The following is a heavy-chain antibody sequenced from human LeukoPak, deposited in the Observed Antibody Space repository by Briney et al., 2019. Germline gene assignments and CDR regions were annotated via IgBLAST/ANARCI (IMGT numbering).Heavy chain of an antibody. V-gene: IGHV3-20*04. CDR1: GFTFDDYG. Sequence: GGSLRLSCAASGFTFDDYGMSWVRQAPGKGLEWVSGINWNGGSTAYADSVKGRFTISRDNSKNTLYLQMNSLRAEDTAVYYCARLWMATKIFDYWGQGTLVTVSS. D-gene: IGHD5-24*01. CDR3: ARLWMATKIFDY. CDR2: INWNGGST. J-gene: IGHJ4*02.